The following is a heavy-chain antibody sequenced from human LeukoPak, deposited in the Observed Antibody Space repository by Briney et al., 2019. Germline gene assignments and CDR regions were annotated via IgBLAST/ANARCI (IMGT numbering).Heavy chain of an antibody. CDR3: ARRAGGYSHPYDY. CDR1: GFTVSGNY. J-gene: IGHJ4*02. D-gene: IGHD4-23*01. V-gene: IGHV3-53*01. Sequence: GGSLRLSCAVSGFTVSGNYMSWVRQAPGKGLEWVSLIYSGGTTYYADSVKGRFTISRDNSKNTLYLQMNSMRAEDTAVYYCARRAGGYSHPYDYWGQGILVTVSS. CDR2: IYSGGTT.